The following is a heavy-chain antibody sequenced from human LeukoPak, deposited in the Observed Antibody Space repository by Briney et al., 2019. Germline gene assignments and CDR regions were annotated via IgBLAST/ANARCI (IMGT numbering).Heavy chain of an antibody. CDR2: IYPGDSDT. V-gene: IGHV5-51*01. CDR1: GYSFTSYW. J-gene: IGHJ5*02. Sequence: GESLKISCKGSGYSFTSYWIGWVRQMPGKGLEWMGIIYPGDSDTRYSPSFQGQVTISADRSISTAYLQWSSLKASDTAMYYCARRVVISGGSWGYFDPWGQGTLVTVSS. D-gene: IGHD2-15*01. CDR3: ARRVVISGGSWGYFDP.